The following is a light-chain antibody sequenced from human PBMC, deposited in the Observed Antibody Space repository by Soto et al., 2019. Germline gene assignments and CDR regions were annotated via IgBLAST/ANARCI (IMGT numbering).Light chain of an antibody. V-gene: IGLV2-11*01. J-gene: IGLJ1*01. Sequence: QSALTQPRSVSGSPGQSVTISCTGTSSDVGNYNYVSWYQQHPGKAPKLMIYDVSKRPSGVPDRFSGSKSGNTASLTISGLQAEVEADYYCCSYAGSYTFVFGAGTKVTVL. CDR2: DVS. CDR3: CSYAGSYTFV. CDR1: SSDVGNYNY.